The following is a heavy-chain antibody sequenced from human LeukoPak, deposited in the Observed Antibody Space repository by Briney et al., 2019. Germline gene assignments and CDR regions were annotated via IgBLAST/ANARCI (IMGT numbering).Heavy chain of an antibody. CDR1: GFTFSSYS. CDR3: ARVLRGYSYEDY. CDR2: ISSSSSYI. Sequence: GGSLRLSRAASGFTFSSYSMNWVRQAPGKGLEWVSSISSSSSYIYYADSVKGRFTISRDNAKNSLYLQMNSLRAEDTAVYYCARVLRGYSYEDYWGQGTLVTVSS. J-gene: IGHJ4*02. V-gene: IGHV3-21*04. D-gene: IGHD5-18*01.